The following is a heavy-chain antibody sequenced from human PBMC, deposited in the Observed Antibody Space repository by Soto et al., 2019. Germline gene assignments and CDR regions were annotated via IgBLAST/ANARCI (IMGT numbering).Heavy chain of an antibody. D-gene: IGHD6-19*01. V-gene: IGHV3-23*01. CDR1: GFNFSSYA. Sequence: GGSLRLSCVGSGFNFSSYAMGWVRQAPGKGLEWVSAIGGNGADTYYADSVKGRFTISRDNSKNTLYLQMNSLRAEDTAVYFCAIPSGLTVTGPDYWGQGTLVTVSS. CDR2: IGGNGADT. J-gene: IGHJ4*02. CDR3: AIPSGLTVTGPDY.